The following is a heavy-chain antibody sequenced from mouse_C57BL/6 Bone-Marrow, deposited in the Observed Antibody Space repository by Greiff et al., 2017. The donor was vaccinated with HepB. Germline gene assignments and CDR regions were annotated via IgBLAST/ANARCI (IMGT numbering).Heavy chain of an antibody. CDR2: ISYDGSN. J-gene: IGHJ4*01. V-gene: IGHV3-6*01. D-gene: IGHD2-3*01. CDR1: GYSITSGYY. CDR3: ARVGGYDGYYAMDY. Sequence: DVKLVESGPGLVKPSQSLSLTCSVTGYSITSGYYWNWIRQFPGNKLEWMGYISYDGSNNYNPSLKNRISITRDTSKNQFFLKLNSVTTEDTATYYCARVGGYDGYYAMDYWGQGTSVTVSS.